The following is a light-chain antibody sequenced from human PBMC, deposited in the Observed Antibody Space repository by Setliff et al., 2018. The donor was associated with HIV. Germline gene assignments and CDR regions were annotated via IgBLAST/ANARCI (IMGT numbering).Light chain of an antibody. V-gene: IGLV2-14*03. CDR2: DVS. CDR1: SSDVGTYNF. J-gene: IGLJ1*01. CDR3: SSYTSSTPLYV. Sequence: QSVLPQPASVSGPPGQSITISCTGTSSDVGTYNFVSWYQQHPGKGPKLMIYDVSNRPSGVSNRFSGSKSGNTASLTISGLQAADEADYYCSSYTSSTPLYVFGTGTKGTVL.